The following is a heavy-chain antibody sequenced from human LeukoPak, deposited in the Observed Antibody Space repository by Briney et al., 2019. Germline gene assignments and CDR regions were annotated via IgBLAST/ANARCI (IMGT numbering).Heavy chain of an antibody. CDR3: ARGGYDPNWFDP. V-gene: IGHV4-4*07. CDR1: GGSISSYY. J-gene: IGHJ5*02. CDR2: IYTSGST. D-gene: IGHD5-12*01. Sequence: SETLSLTCTVSGGSISSYYWSWLRQPAGKGLEWIGRIYTSGSTNYNPSLKSRVTMSVDTSKNQFSLKLSSVTAADTAVYYCARGGYDPNWFDPWGQGTLVTVSS.